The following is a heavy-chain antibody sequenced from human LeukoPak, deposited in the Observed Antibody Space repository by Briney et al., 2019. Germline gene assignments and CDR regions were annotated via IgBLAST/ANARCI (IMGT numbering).Heavy chain of an antibody. CDR1: GYTFTGYY. D-gene: IGHD2-2*01. CDR3: ARDYCSSTSCYGVGRRSDYYYGMDV. CDR2: INPNSGGT. J-gene: IGHJ6*02. V-gene: IGHV1-2*02. Sequence: ASVKVSCKASGYTFTGYYMHWVRQAPGQGLEWMGWINPNSGGTNYAQKFQGRVTMTRDTSISTAYMELSRLRSDDTAVYYCARDYCSSTSCYGVGRRSDYYYGMDVWGQGTTVTVSS.